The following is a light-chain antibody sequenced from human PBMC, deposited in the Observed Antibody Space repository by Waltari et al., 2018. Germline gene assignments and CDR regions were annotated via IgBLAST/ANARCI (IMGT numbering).Light chain of an antibody. CDR1: NIGSKS. J-gene: IGLJ2*01. CDR2: DDT. V-gene: IGLV3-21*02. Sequence: SYVLTQPPSVSVAPGQTAIITCGGDNIGSKSVHWYQQRAGQAPVLVVHDDTDRPSGIPERLSGSNSGNTATLTISRVEAGDEADFYCQVWDSGSGRPQVIFGGGTRLTVL. CDR3: QVWDSGSGRPQVI.